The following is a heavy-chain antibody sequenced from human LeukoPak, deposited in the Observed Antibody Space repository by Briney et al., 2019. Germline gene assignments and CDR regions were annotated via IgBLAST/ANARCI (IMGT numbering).Heavy chain of an antibody. J-gene: IGHJ4*02. V-gene: IGHV3-7*01. Sequence: GGSLRLSCAVSGFTFSRFWMSWVRQAPGKGLEWVANINEDGSEKYYVDSVKGRFTISRDKAKYSVYLQMNSLRVEDTALYYCAPETYYFDYWGQGNLVTVSS. CDR3: APETYYFDY. CDR1: GFTFSRFW. CDR2: INEDGSEK.